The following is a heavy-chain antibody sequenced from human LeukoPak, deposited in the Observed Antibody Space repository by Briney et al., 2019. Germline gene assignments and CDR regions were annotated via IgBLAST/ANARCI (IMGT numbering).Heavy chain of an antibody. CDR3: ARRTYYYDSSGYYSHAFDI. CDR1: GFTLDDYA. Sequence: PGGSLRLSCAASGFTLDDYAMHWVRHAPGKGLEWVSGISWNSGSIGYADSVKGRFTISRDNAKNSLYLQMNSLRAEDTALYYCARRTYYYDSSGYYSHAFDIWGQGTMVTVSS. J-gene: IGHJ3*02. D-gene: IGHD3-22*01. CDR2: ISWNSGSI. V-gene: IGHV3-9*01.